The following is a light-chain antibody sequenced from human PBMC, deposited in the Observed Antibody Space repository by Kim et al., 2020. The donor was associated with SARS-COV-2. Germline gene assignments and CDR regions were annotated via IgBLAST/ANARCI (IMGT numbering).Light chain of an antibody. CDR2: AAS. V-gene: IGKV1-8*01. CDR3: QQYYSSPPA. J-gene: IGKJ1*01. CDR1: QAISSY. Sequence: ASTGDRVTITCRANQAISSYLAWYQQKPGKAPKLLIYAASTLQSGVPSRFSGSGSGTDFTLTISCLQSEDFATYYCQQYYSSPPAFGQGTKVDIK.